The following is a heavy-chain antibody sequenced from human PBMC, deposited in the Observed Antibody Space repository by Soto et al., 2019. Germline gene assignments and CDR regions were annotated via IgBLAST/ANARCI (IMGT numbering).Heavy chain of an antibody. CDR2: IYYTGTT. CDR1: GGSISSGGYY. Sequence: QVQLQESGPGLVKPSQTLSLTCTVSGGSISSGGYYWSWFRQHPGKVLEWIGYIYYTGTTDYNPSLKRRVTISVDTSETQFSLKLSSVTAADTAVYYCARGAYGDYAHWGQGTLVTVSS. J-gene: IGHJ4*02. D-gene: IGHD4-17*01. V-gene: IGHV4-31*03. CDR3: ARGAYGDYAH.